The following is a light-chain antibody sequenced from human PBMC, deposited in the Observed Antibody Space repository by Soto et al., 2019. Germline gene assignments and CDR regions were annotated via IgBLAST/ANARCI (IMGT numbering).Light chain of an antibody. CDR1: SSDVGGYNY. CDR3: TSFAGSGTYG. J-gene: IGLJ1*01. V-gene: IGLV2-14*01. CDR2: DVT. Sequence: QSALTQPASVSGSPGQSIATSCTGTSSDVGGYNYVSWYQQHPGKAPKLIIFDVTNRPSGVSDRFSGSKSGSTASLTISGLQADDEADYYCTSFAGSGTYGFGTGTKVTVL.